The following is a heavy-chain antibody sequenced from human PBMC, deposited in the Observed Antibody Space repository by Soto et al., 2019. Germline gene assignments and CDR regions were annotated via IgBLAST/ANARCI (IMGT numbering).Heavy chain of an antibody. CDR3: ATLLSVAVPAEGMYYFSY. J-gene: IGHJ4*02. CDR2: ISGSGGST. CDR1: GFTFSSYA. V-gene: IGHV3-23*01. Sequence: EVQLLESGGGLVQPGGSLRLSCAASGFTFSSYAMSWVRQAPGKGLEWVSAISGSGGSTYYADSVKGRFTISRDNSKNTLYLQMNSLRAEDTAVYYCATLLSVAVPAEGMYYFSYWGQGTLVTVSS. D-gene: IGHD2-2*01.